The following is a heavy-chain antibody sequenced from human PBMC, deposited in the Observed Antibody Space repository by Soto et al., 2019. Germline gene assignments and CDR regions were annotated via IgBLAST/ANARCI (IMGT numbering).Heavy chain of an antibody. CDR3: ARGSSSSWYFGVLGYYGMHV. J-gene: IGHJ6*02. Sequence: ASVKVSCKASGYTFTGYYMHWVRQAPGQGLEWMGWINPNSGGTNYAQKFQGRVTMTRDTSISTAYMELSRLRSDDTAVYYCARGSSSSWYFGVLGYYGMHVWGQGTT. CDR1: GYTFTGYY. D-gene: IGHD6-13*01. CDR2: INPNSGGT. V-gene: IGHV1-2*02.